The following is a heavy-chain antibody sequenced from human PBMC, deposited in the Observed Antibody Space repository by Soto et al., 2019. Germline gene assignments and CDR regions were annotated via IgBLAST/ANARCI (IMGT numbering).Heavy chain of an antibody. CDR3: ARQYGDFDY. CDR1: GGSISSSSYY. J-gene: IGHJ4*02. Sequence: SETLSLTCTVSGGSISSSSYYWGWIRQPPGKGLEWIGSIYYSGSTYYNPSLKSRVTISVDTSKNQFSLKLSSVTAADTAVYYCARQYGDFDYWGQGTLVTVSS. V-gene: IGHV4-39*01. CDR2: IYYSGST. D-gene: IGHD4-17*01.